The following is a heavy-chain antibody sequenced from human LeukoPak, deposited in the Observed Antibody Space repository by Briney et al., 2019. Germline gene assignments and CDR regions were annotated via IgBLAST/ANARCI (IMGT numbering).Heavy chain of an antibody. J-gene: IGHJ4*02. Sequence: PSETLSLTCAVSGVSISSGGFSWSWVRQAPGKGLEWVAFIRYDGSNKYYADSVKGRFTISRDNSKNTLYLQMNSLRAEDTAVYYCAKEHMTHSRLDYWGQGTLVTVSS. V-gene: IGHV3-30*02. D-gene: IGHD3-16*01. CDR3: AKEHMTHSRLDY. CDR2: IRYDGSNK. CDR1: GVSISSGG.